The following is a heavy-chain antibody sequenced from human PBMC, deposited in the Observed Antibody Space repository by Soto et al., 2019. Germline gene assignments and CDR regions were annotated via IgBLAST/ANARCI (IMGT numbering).Heavy chain of an antibody. CDR1: GGTFSSYA. Sequence: GASVKVSCKASGGTFSSYAISRVRQAPGQGLEWMGGIIPIFGTANYAQKFQGRVTITADESTSTAYMELSSLRSEDTAVYYCARVAAVAGRGVLYYYYGMDVWGQGTTVTVSS. CDR2: IIPIFGTA. J-gene: IGHJ6*02. CDR3: ARVAAVAGRGVLYYYYGMDV. V-gene: IGHV1-69*13. D-gene: IGHD6-19*01.